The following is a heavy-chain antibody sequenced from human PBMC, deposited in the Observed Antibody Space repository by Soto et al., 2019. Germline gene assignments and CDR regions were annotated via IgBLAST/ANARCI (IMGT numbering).Heavy chain of an antibody. D-gene: IGHD6-13*01. CDR2: IIPIFGTA. CDR1: GGTFSSYS. Sequence: SVKVSCKASGGTFSSYSISWVRQAPGQGLEWMGGIIPIFGTANYAQKFQGRVTITADESTSTAYMELSSLRSEDTAVYYCARCIAAAVDYGMDVWGQGTTVTVSS. J-gene: IGHJ6*02. CDR3: ARCIAAAVDYGMDV. V-gene: IGHV1-69*13.